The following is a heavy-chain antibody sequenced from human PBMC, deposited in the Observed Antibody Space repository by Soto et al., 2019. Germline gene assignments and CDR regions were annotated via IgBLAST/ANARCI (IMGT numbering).Heavy chain of an antibody. Sequence: SETLSLTCTVSGGSISSYYWSWIRQPPGKGLEWIGYIYYSGSTNYNPSLKSRVTISVDTSKNQFSLKLSSVTAADTAVCYCARTMDYMDVWGKGTTVTVSS. CDR1: GGSISSYY. D-gene: IGHD2-8*01. J-gene: IGHJ6*03. CDR3: ARTMDYMDV. CDR2: IYYSGST. V-gene: IGHV4-59*01.